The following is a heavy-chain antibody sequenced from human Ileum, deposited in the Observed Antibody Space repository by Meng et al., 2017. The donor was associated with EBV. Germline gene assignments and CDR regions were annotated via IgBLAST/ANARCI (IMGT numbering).Heavy chain of an antibody. CDR2: IWYDGSNK. CDR1: GFTFSNYG. D-gene: IGHD6-19*01. J-gene: IGHJ4*02. Sequence: QGRVGGSGGGVGQPGTSLRLSCGASGFTFSNYGMYWVRQAPGKGLGWVSVIWYDGSNKYYGDSVKGRFTVSRDNSKNTVSLQMNSLRVEDTAVYYCARLGSGWAADYWGQGTLVTVSS. V-gene: IGHV3-33*01. CDR3: ARLGSGWAADY.